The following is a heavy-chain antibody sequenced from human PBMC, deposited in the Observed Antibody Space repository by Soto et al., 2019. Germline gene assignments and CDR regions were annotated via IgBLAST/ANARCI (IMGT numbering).Heavy chain of an antibody. CDR1: GGTFSSYA. Sequence: QVQLVQSGAEVKKPGSSVKVSCKASGGTFSSYAISWVRQAPGQGLEWMGGIIPIFGTANYAQKFQGRVTITADESTSTAYMELSSLRSEDTAVYYCAREGSCWTYYYSFGRDVWGQGTPVTVSS. J-gene: IGHJ6*02. CDR3: AREGSCWTYYYSFGRDV. CDR2: IIPIFGTA. V-gene: IGHV1-69*01. D-gene: IGHD6-19*01.